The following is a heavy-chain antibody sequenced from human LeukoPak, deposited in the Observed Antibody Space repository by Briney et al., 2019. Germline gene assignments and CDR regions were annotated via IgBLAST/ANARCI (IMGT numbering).Heavy chain of an antibody. Sequence: PGGSLRLSCAASGFTFSSYAMSWVRQAPGKGLEWVSAISGSGGSTYYADSVKGRFTISRDNSKNTLYLQMNSLRAEDTAVYYCAKDLPRITIFGVARDYWGQGTLVTVSS. J-gene: IGHJ4*02. CDR1: GFTFSSYA. D-gene: IGHD3-3*01. V-gene: IGHV3-23*01. CDR3: AKDLPRITIFGVARDY. CDR2: ISGSGGST.